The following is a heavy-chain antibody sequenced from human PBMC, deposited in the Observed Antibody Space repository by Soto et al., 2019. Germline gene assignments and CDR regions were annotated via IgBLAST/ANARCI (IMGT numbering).Heavy chain of an antibody. CDR1: GDKFSSYT. CDR3: AREPSIAAVGIPLYSYYYRDV. Sequence: QVQLVQSGAEVRNPGSSVKGSCKASGDKFSSYTISWVRQAPGQGLEWMGRIVSFVGVPIYAQIFQGRITITADSSSSTAYMELSSLTSDDTAVYYCAREPSIAAVGIPLYSYYYRDVWGEVASVTVSS. D-gene: IGHD6-13*01. J-gene: IGHJ6*03. CDR2: IVSFVGVP. V-gene: IGHV1-69*08.